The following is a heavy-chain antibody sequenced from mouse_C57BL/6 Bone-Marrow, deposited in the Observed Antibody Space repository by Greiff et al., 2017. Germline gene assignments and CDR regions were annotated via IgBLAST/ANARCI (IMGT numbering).Heavy chain of an antibody. J-gene: IGHJ3*01. CDR3: AREEYDGYYGVAY. D-gene: IGHD2-3*01. CDR2: IYPGDGDT. V-gene: IGHV1-82*01. Sequence: QVQLQQSGPELVKPGASVKISCKASGYAFSSSWMNWVKQRPGKGLEWIGRIYPGDGDTNYNGKFKGKATLTADKSSSTAYMQLSSLTSEDSAVYICAREEYDGYYGVAYWGQGTLVTVSA. CDR1: GYAFSSSW.